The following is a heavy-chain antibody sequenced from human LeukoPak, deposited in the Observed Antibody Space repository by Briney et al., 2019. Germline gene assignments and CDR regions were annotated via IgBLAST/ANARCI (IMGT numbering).Heavy chain of an antibody. CDR2: IWHDGSNT. CDR3: ARDGVNCSGAGCYSFFAFDV. D-gene: IGHD2-15*01. Sequence: GGSLRLSCAASGFTFSSYGMHWVRQAPGKGLEWVAVIWHDGSNTFYADSVKGRFTISRDNSKNTLYLQMNGLRAEDTAVYYCARDGVNCSGAGCYSFFAFDVWGQGTMVTVSS. J-gene: IGHJ3*01. CDR1: GFTFSSYG. V-gene: IGHV3-33*01.